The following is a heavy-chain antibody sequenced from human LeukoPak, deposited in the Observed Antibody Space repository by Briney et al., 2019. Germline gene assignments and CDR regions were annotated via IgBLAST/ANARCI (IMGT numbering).Heavy chain of an antibody. CDR2: INSDGSST. V-gene: IGHV3-74*01. Sequence: GGSRRLSCAASGFTFSSYWMHWARQAPGKGLVWVSRINSDGSSTSYADSVKGRFTISRDNAKNTLYLQMNSLRAEDTAVYYCARDGGISRVRGVRPPYYYYYMDVWGKGTTVTISS. J-gene: IGHJ6*03. D-gene: IGHD3-10*01. CDR3: ARDGGISRVRGVRPPYYYYYMDV. CDR1: GFTFSSYW.